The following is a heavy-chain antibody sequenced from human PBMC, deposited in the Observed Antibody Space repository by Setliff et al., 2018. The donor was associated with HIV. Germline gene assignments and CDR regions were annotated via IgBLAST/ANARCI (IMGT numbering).Heavy chain of an antibody. V-gene: IGHV1-3*01. D-gene: IGHD3-9*01. J-gene: IGHJ4*02. CDR3: ARGSLLGYFDWLFPD. CDR2: INAGNGNT. CDR1: GYTFTSYA. Sequence: ASVKVSCKASGYTFTSYAMHWVRQAPGQRLEWMGWINAGNGNTKYSQKFQGRVTITRDTSASTAYMELSSLRSEDTAVYYCARGSLLGYFDWLFPDWGQGTLVTVSS.